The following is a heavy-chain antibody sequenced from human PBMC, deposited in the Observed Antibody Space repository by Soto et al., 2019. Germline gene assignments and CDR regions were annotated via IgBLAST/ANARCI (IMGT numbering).Heavy chain of an antibody. CDR3: ARGTIYDSNGYFYYYVDY. V-gene: IGHV3-53*02. CDR1: GFTVSNNY. Sequence: EVQLVETGGGLIQPGRSRRLSCAASGFTVSNNYMTWVRQGPGKGLEWVSVIYSDGSTYYADSAKCRFTISRDNAKNTLYLQKHSLRAEDTAVYYCARGTIYDSNGYFYYYVDYWGQGTLVTVSS. J-gene: IGHJ4*02. D-gene: IGHD3-22*01. CDR2: IYSDGST.